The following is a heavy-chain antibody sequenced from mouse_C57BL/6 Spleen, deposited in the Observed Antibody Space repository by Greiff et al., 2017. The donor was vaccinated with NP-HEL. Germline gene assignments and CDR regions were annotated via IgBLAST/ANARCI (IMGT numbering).Heavy chain of an antibody. CDR1: GYTFTGYW. V-gene: IGHV1-9*01. CDR2: ILPGSGST. J-gene: IGHJ2*01. CDR3: ARRWLLPYYFDY. Sequence: QVQLQQSGAELMKPGASVKLSCKATGYTFTGYWIEWVKQRPGLGLEWIGEILPGSGSTNYTEKFKGKATFTADTSSNTAYMQLSSLTTEDSAIYYCARRWLLPYYFDYWGQGTTLTVSS. D-gene: IGHD2-3*01.